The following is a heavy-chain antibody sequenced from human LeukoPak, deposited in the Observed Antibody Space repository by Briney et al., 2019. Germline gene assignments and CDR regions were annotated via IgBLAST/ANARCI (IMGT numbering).Heavy chain of an antibody. J-gene: IGHJ4*02. CDR1: GFTFSSYA. V-gene: IGHV3-21*01. Sequence: SGGSLRLSCAASGFTFSSYAMTWVRQAPGKGLEWVSSISSSSSYIYYADSVKGRFTISRDNAKNSLYLQMNSLRAEDTAVYYCARDQGGSYVASTFDYWGQETLVTVSS. D-gene: IGHD1-26*01. CDR3: ARDQGGSYVASTFDY. CDR2: ISSSSSYI.